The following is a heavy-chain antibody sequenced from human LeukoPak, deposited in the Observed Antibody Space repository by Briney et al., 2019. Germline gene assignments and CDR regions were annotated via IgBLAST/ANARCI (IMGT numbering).Heavy chain of an antibody. CDR1: GGSFSGYY. CDR3: ARRFGGYCSSTSCYYYGMDV. CDR2: INHSGST. V-gene: IGHV4-34*01. J-gene: IGHJ6*04. D-gene: IGHD2-2*01. Sequence: SETLSLTCAVYGGSFSGYYWSWIRQPPGKGLEWIGEINHSGSTNYNPSLKSRVTISVDTSKNQFSLKPSSVTAADTAVYYCARRFGGYCSSTSCYYYGMDVWGKGTTVTVSS.